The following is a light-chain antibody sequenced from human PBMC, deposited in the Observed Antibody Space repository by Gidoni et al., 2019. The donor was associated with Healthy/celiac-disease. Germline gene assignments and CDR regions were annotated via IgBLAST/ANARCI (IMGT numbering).Light chain of an antibody. J-gene: IGLJ1*01. Sequence: QSVLTQPPSASGTPGQRVTISCSGSSSNIGSNTVNWYQQLPGTAPKLLIYSNNQRPSGVPDRFSGSKSGTSASLAISGLQSEDEADYYCAAWDDSPGIMEVFGTGTKVTVL. V-gene: IGLV1-44*01. CDR3: AAWDDSPGIMEV. CDR2: SNN. CDR1: SSNIGSNT.